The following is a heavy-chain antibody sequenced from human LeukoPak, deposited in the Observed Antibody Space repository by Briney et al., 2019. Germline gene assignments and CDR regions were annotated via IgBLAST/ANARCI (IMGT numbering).Heavy chain of an antibody. CDR3: ARLDCTKGICIAGHRYFDL. CDR1: GGSISSSY. J-gene: IGHJ2*01. CDR2: LYYSERT. Sequence: PSETLSLTCTVSGGSISSSYWSWIRQPPEKGLEWIGYLYYSERTNYNPSLKSRATISVDTSKNQFSLKLSSVTAADTAVYYCARLDCTKGICIAGHRYFDLWGRGTLVTVSS. D-gene: IGHD2-8*01. V-gene: IGHV4-59*01.